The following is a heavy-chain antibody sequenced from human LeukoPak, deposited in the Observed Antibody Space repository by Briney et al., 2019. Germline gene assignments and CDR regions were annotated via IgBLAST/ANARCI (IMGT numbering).Heavy chain of an antibody. D-gene: IGHD3-10*01. V-gene: IGHV4-39*01. CDR2: IYYSGST. Sequence: SETLSLTCTVPGGSISSSSYYWGWIRQPPGKGLEWIGSIYYSGSTSYNPPLKSRVPISVDTSKNQFSLKLSSVTAADTAVYYCARRILRGGYYMDVWGKGTTVTVSS. CDR3: ARRILRGGYYMDV. J-gene: IGHJ6*03. CDR1: GGSISSSSYY.